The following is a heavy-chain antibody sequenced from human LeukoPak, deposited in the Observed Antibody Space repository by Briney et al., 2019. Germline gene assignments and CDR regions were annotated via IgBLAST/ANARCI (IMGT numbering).Heavy chain of an antibody. CDR3: ARDPGAYGYFDY. CDR1: GGSISSYY. D-gene: IGHD2-21*01. J-gene: IGHJ4*02. CDR2: IYYSGST. V-gene: IGHV4-59*01. Sequence: PSETLSLTCTVSGGSISSYYWSWIRQPPGKGLEWIGYIYYSGSTNYNPSLKSRVTTSVDTSKNQFSLKLSSVTAADTAVYYCARDPGAYGYFDYWGQGTLVTVSS.